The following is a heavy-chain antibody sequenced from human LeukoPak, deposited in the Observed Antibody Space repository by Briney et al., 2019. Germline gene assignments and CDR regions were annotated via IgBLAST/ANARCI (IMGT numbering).Heavy chain of an antibody. J-gene: IGHJ3*02. Sequence: PSETLSLTCSVSGYSINSGYYWGWIRQPPGKGLEWIGSMYHSGSRYYNPSLKGRATISVDTSRNQISLRVSSVTAADTAVYYCAKSNGYGLIDIWGQGTMVTVSS. V-gene: IGHV4-38-2*02. CDR2: MYHSGSR. D-gene: IGHD3-22*01. CDR3: AKSNGYGLIDI. CDR1: GYSINSGYY.